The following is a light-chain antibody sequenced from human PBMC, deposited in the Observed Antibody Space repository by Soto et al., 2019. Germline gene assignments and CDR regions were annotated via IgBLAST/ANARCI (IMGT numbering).Light chain of an antibody. CDR3: SSYTSVSVRV. CDR2: DVT. J-gene: IGLJ3*02. CDR1: SSDVGGYEY. Sequence: QSVLTQPASVSGSPGQSITISCTGTSSDVGGYEYVSWYQQHPGKAPKLIIYDVTNRPSGVSNRFSGSTSGTAASLTISGLQAEDDADYYCSSYTSVSVRVFGGGTKLTVL. V-gene: IGLV2-14*03.